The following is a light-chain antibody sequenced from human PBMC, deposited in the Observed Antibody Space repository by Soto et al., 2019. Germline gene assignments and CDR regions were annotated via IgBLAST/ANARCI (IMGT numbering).Light chain of an antibody. CDR2: DAT. V-gene: IGKV3-11*01. Sequence: EVVLTQSPATLSLSPGERATLSCRASQRITSYLAWYQQRPGQAPRLLMYDATNRASGVPARFSGSKSGTDFTLTISSLQPEDFAVYYCQRYNNWPLTFGGGTKVESK. CDR3: QRYNNWPLT. J-gene: IGKJ4*01. CDR1: QRITSY.